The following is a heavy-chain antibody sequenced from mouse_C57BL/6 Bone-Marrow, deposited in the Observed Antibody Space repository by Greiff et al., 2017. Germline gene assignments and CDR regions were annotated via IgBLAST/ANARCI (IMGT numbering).Heavy chain of an antibody. D-gene: IGHD2-3*01. J-gene: IGHJ3*01. Sequence: QVQLKESGAELVRPGASVTLSCKASGYTFTDYEMHWVKQTPVHGLEWIGAIDPETGGTAYNQKFKGKAILTADKSSSTAYMELRSLTSEDSAVYYCTRYDGSFAYWGQGTLVTVSA. CDR1: GYTFTDYE. CDR3: TRYDGSFAY. CDR2: IDPETGGT. V-gene: IGHV1-15*01.